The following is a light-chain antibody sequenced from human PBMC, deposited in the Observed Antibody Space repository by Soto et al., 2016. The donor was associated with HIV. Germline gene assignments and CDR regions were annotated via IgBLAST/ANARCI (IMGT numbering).Light chain of an antibody. V-gene: IGLV3-21*03. CDR3: QVWDSSTNHVV. J-gene: IGLJ2*01. CDR2: DDS. Sequence: SYGLTQSPSVSVAPGKTARIACGGNNIGSKSVHWYQQKPGQAPVLVVYDDSDRPSGIPERFSGSNSGNSATLTISRVEAGDEADYFCQVWDSSTNHVVFGGGTKLTVL. CDR1: NIGSKS.